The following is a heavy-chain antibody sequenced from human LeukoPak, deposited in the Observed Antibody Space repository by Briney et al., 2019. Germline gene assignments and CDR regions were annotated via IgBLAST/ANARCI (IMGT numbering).Heavy chain of an antibody. J-gene: IGHJ4*02. CDR2: IIPMFDTA. Sequence: SVKVSCKASGGTFSSYAISWVRQAPGQGLEWMGRIIPMFDTANYAQKFQGRVTITADKSTSTAYMELSSLRSEDTAVYYCAVRNCSSTTCSGPLDYWGQGTLITVSS. CDR1: GGTFSSYA. CDR3: AVRNCSSTTCSGPLDY. D-gene: IGHD2-2*01. V-gene: IGHV1-69*06.